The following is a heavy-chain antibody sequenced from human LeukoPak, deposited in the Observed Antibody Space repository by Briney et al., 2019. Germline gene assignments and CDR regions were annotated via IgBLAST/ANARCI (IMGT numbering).Heavy chain of an antibody. V-gene: IGHV3-21*01. J-gene: IGHJ4*02. Sequence: PGGSLRLSCAASGFTFSSYSMNWVRQAPGKGLEWVSSISSSSSYIYYADSVKGRFTISRDNAKNSLYLQMNSLRAEDTAVYYCARDPRVVAGNYFDCWGQGTLVTVSS. CDR3: ARDPRVVAGNYFDC. CDR2: ISSSSSYI. CDR1: GFTFSSYS. D-gene: IGHD6-19*01.